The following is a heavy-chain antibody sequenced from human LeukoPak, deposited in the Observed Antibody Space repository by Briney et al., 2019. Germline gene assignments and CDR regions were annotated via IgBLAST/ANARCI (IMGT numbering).Heavy chain of an antibody. CDR1: GFTFSSYW. CDR2: INSDGSST. D-gene: IGHD1-26*01. Sequence: GGSLRLSCEASGFTFSSYWMHWVRQAPGKGLVWVSRINSDGSSTSYADSVKGRFTISRDNAKNTVYLQMNSLRAEDTAVYYCARGGSYSNDAFDIWGQGTMVTVSS. V-gene: IGHV3-74*01. CDR3: ARGGSYSNDAFDI. J-gene: IGHJ3*02.